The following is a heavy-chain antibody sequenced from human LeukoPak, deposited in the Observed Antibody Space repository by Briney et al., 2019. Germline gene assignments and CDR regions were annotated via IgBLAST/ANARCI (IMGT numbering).Heavy chain of an antibody. J-gene: IGHJ3*02. CDR1: GGSISSGDYY. CDR3: ARQGGIFKDAFDI. CDR2: IYYSGST. V-gene: IGHV4-30-4*01. Sequence: NPSETLSLTCIVFGGSISSGDYYWSWIRQSPGKGLEWIGNIYYSGSTHYNPSPKSRVAISVDTSKNQFSLKLSSVTAADTAVYYCARQGGIFKDAFDIWGQGTMVTVSS.